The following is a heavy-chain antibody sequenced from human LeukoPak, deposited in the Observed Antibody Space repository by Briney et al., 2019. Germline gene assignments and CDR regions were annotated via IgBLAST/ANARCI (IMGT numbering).Heavy chain of an antibody. Sequence: ASVKISCKASGYDFTNYCFHWVRLTPRHGLEWMGIVDPSVATPTYSQRFQGRVTITRDTSTATVSMDLRRLTREDTAVYYCGRTRLRFLQWDYWGQGTVVTVSS. CDR1: GYDFTNYC. J-gene: IGHJ4*02. CDR2: VDPSVATP. V-gene: IGHV1-46*01. D-gene: IGHD3-3*01. CDR3: GRTRLRFLQWDY.